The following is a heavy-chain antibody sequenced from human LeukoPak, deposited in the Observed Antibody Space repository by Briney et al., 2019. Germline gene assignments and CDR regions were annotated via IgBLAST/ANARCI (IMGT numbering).Heavy chain of an antibody. J-gene: IGHJ5*02. V-gene: IGHV4-30-2*01. CDR3: ARAPAYCSGGSCYSWRFDP. D-gene: IGHD2-15*01. CDR2: IYHSGST. Sequence: SETLSLTCAVSGGSTSSGGYSWSWIRQPPGKGLEWIGYIYHSGSTYYNPSLKSRVTISVDRSKNQFSLKLSSVTAADTAVYYCARAPAYCSGGSCYSWRFDPWGQGTLVTVSS. CDR1: GGSTSSGGYS.